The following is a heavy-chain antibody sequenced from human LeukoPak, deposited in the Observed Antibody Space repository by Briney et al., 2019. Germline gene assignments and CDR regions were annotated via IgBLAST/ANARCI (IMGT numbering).Heavy chain of an antibody. V-gene: IGHV3-7*01. J-gene: IGHJ4*02. CDR3: STSSGSL. Sequence: GGSLRLSCVTPGFTFSTFWMNWVRQAPGKGLEWVANIKQDGSEKYYVDSVKGRFTISRDNAKNSLYLQMNSLRDEDTAVYYCSTSSGSLWGQGTLVTVSS. D-gene: IGHD6-19*01. CDR2: IKQDGSEK. CDR1: GFTFSTFW.